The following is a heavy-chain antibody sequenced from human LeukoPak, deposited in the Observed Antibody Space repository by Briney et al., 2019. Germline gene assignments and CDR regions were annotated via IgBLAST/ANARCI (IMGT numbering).Heavy chain of an antibody. CDR3: AKDGFDWLFRPSNFDY. V-gene: IGHV3-30*04. D-gene: IGHD3-9*01. CDR2: ISYDGSNK. CDR1: GFTFSSYA. Sequence: TGRSLRLSCAASGFTFSSYAMHWVRQAPGKGLEWVAVISYDGSNKYYADSVKGRFTISRDNSKNTLYLQMNSLRAEDTAVYYCAKDGFDWLFRPSNFDYWGQGTLVTVSS. J-gene: IGHJ4*02.